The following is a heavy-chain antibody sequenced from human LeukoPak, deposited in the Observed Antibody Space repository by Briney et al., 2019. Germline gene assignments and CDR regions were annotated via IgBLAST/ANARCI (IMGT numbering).Heavy chain of an antibody. D-gene: IGHD2-15*01. J-gene: IGHJ4*02. CDR3: ATAQRWPGTFDY. CDR1: GYTLTELS. V-gene: IGHV1-24*01. Sequence: GASVTVSCKVSGYTLTELSMHWVRHAPGTGLGWMGGFDPEDGETIYAQKFQGRVTMTEDKSTDTAYMELSSLRSEDTAVYYCATAQRWPGTFDYWGQGTLVTVSS. CDR2: FDPEDGET.